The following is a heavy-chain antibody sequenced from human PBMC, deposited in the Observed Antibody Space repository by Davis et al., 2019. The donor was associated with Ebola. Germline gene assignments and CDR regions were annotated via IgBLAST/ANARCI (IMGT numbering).Heavy chain of an antibody. Sequence: GGSLGLSCAASGFTFSDYYMNWVRQAPGKGLEWVSSISSSSSYIYYADSVKGRFTISRDNAKNSLYLQMNSLRAEDTAVYYCAREAAPAYFDYWGQGTLVTVSS. CDR3: AREAAPAYFDY. J-gene: IGHJ4*02. D-gene: IGHD2-15*01. CDR1: GFTFSDYY. CDR2: ISSSSSYI. V-gene: IGHV3-21*01.